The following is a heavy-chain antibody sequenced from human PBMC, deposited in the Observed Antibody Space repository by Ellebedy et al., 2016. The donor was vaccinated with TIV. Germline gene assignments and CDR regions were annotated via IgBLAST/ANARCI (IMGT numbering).Heavy chain of an antibody. Sequence: MPGGSLRLSCPVSGGSINNYYWTWIRQPPGQGLEWIGDIHHSGNSHIHPSLKSRVTLSVDTSKNQFSLDMTSVTAADTATYYCARDLGRYGMDVWGQGTTVTVSS. CDR2: IHHSGNS. CDR1: GGSINNYY. CDR3: ARDLGRYGMDV. J-gene: IGHJ6*02. V-gene: IGHV4-59*01.